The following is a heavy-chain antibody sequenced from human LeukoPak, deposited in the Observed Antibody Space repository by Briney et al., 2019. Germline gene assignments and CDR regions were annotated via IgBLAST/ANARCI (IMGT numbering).Heavy chain of an antibody. V-gene: IGHV4-39*01. CDR2: IYYSETT. CDR1: GGSISSTSYY. D-gene: IGHD5/OR15-5a*01. Sequence: SETLSLTCTVSGGSISSTSYYWDWIRQSPGKGPEWIGSIYYSETTYYNPSLESRVTISIDTSKNQFSLQLSSVTAADTALYYCARQVSDYYYYYIDVWGTGTTVIVSS. J-gene: IGHJ6*03. CDR3: ARQVSDYYYYYIDV.